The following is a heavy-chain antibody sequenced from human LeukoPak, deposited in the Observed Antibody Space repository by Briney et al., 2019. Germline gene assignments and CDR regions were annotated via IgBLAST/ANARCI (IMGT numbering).Heavy chain of an antibody. Sequence: PGGSLRLSCGVSGFIFSDYGMHWVRQAPGKGLEWVASIRFDGSNNYYADSVKGRFTISRDNSRNTLYLQMNSLRAEDTALYYCARAGMDGRGYYQGFDYWGQGTLVTVSS. CDR3: ARAGMDGRGYYQGFDY. J-gene: IGHJ4*02. D-gene: IGHD3-22*01. CDR1: GFIFSDYG. CDR2: IRFDGSNN. V-gene: IGHV3-30*02.